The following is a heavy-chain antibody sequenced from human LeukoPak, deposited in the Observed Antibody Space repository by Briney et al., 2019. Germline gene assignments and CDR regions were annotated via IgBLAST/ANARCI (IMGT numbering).Heavy chain of an antibody. CDR3: ARGGKFLGYDGMDV. V-gene: IGHV3-30-3*01. Sequence: PGRSLRLSCAASGFTFSSYAMHWVRQAPGKGLEWVAVISYDGSDKYYADSVKGRFTISRDNSKNTLYLQMNSLRAEDTAVYYCARGGKFLGYDGMDVWGQGTTVTVSS. CDR2: ISYDGSDK. CDR1: GFTFSSYA. D-gene: IGHD4-23*01. J-gene: IGHJ6*02.